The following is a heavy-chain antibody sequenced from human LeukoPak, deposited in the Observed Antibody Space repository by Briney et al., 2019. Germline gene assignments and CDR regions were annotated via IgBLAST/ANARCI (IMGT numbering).Heavy chain of an antibody. CDR3: AREDPQTRVPEGMDV. D-gene: IGHD4/OR15-4a*01. CDR1: GGSISHYY. J-gene: IGHJ6*02. CDR2: ICYSGTT. V-gene: IGHV4-59*01. Sequence: SETLSLTCTVSGGSISHYYWSWIRQRPGKGLEWIGYICYSGTTNYNPSLKSRVTISVDTSKNQFSLKLNSVTAADTAVYYCAREDPQTRVPEGMDVWGQGTTATVSS.